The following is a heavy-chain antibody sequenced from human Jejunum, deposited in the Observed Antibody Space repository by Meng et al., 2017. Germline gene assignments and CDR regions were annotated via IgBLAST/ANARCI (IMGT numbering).Heavy chain of an antibody. J-gene: IGHJ4*02. CDR2: IKEDGSEK. CDR3: ARYAAIGY. V-gene: IGHV3-7*01. Sequence: GESLKISCAASGFTFSSSWMTWVRQAPGKGLEWVANIKEDGSEKNYVDSVKGRFTISRDNAKNSLYLQMNSLGAEDTAVYYCARYAAIGYWGQGTLVTVSS. D-gene: IGHD2-8*01. CDR1: GFTFSSSW.